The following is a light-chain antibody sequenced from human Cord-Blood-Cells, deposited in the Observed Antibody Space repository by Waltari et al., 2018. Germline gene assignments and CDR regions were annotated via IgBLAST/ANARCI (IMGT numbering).Light chain of an antibody. CDR2: DAS. CDR1: QGISSW. V-gene: IGKV1-5*01. J-gene: IGKJ1*01. CDR3: QQYNSYTWT. Sequence: IQITQSPSTLAASVGGRVTITCRASQGISSWFAWYQQKPGKAPKLLIYDASSLESGVPSRFSGSGSGTEFTLTISSLQPDDFATYYCQQYNSYTWTFGQGTKVEIK.